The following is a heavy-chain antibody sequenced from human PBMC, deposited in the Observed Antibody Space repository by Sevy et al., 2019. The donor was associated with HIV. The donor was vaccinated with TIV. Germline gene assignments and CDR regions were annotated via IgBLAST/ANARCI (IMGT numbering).Heavy chain of an antibody. CDR1: GGSITSLY. D-gene: IGHD1-26*01. CDR2: IYYNGHV. Sequence: SETLSLTCTVSGGSITSLYWNWIRQPPGKGLEWIANIYYNGHVNYNPSLKSRVTLSLDTSKNQFSLRLSSVTAADTAMYYCAGENAWGRGYSWGQGTLVTVS. J-gene: IGHJ4*02. CDR3: AGENAWGRGYS. V-gene: IGHV4-59*08.